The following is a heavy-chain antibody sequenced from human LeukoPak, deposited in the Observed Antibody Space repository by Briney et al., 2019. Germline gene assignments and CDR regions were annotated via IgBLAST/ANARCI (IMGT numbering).Heavy chain of an antibody. J-gene: IGHJ4*02. CDR1: GFTFSSYA. Sequence: GGSLRLPCAASGFTFSSYAMSWVRQAPGKGLEWVSAISGSGGSTYYADSVEGRFTISRDNSKNTLYLQMNSLRAEDTAVYYCTRGLYQLPFHYDSSGYPLDYWGQGTLVTVSS. CDR2: ISGSGGST. V-gene: IGHV3-23*01. CDR3: TRGLYQLPFHYDSSGYPLDY. D-gene: IGHD3-22*01.